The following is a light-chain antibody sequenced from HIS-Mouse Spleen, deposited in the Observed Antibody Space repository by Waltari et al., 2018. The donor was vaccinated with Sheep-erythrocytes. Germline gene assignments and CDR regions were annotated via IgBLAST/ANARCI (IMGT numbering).Light chain of an antibody. V-gene: IGKV1-17*03. CDR1: EGISNY. J-gene: IGKJ3*01. Sequence: DIQMTQSPSAMSTSGGDRVTITWRESEGISNYLAWFQQKPGKVHKRLIYAASSLQSVVPSRFSGSGSGTEFTLTISSLQPEDFATYYCLQHNSYPFTFGPGTKVDIK. CDR2: AAS. CDR3: LQHNSYPFT.